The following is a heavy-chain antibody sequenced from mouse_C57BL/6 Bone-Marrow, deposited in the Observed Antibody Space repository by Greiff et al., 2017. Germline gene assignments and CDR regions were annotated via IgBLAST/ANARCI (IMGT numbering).Heavy chain of an antibody. Sequence: EVQGVESGEGLVKPGGSLKLSCAASGFTFSSYSMSWVHQTPEQRLEWIAYIIRGGGYIYYADTVKGRVTISRDNARNTLYLQMSSLKSEDTAMYYCTRVGGSYAMDYWGQGTSVTVSS. V-gene: IGHV5-9-1*02. D-gene: IGHD3-2*02. CDR2: IIRGGGYI. CDR1: GFTFSSYS. CDR3: TRVGGSYAMDY. J-gene: IGHJ4*01.